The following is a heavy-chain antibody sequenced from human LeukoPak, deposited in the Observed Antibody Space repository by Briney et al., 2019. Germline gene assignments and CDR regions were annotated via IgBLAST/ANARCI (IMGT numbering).Heavy chain of an antibody. J-gene: IGHJ4*02. D-gene: IGHD5-24*01. Sequence: SVKVSCKASGGTFRSYATSWVRQAPGQGLECMGVIIPMFGKPSYAQKFQGRVTITADESTSTAYMELSSLRSDDTAVYYCARERDGYNSDYWGQGTLVTVSS. V-gene: IGHV1-69*13. CDR2: IIPMFGKP. CDR1: GGTFRSYA. CDR3: ARERDGYNSDY.